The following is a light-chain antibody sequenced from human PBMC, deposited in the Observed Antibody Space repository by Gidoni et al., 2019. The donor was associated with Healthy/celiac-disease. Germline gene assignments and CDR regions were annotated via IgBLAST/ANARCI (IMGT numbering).Light chain of an antibody. V-gene: IGKV3-11*01. CDR3: QQRSNWPHS. Sequence: DIVLTQSPATLSLSPGERATLSCRASQSVSSYLAWYQQKPGQAPRLLIYDASNRATGIPARFSGSGSGTDFTITISSLEPEDFAVYYCQQRSNWPHSFGPGTKVDIK. CDR2: DAS. CDR1: QSVSSY. J-gene: IGKJ3*01.